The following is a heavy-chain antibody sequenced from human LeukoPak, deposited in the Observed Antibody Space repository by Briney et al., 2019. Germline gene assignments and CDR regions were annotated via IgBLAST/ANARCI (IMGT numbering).Heavy chain of an antibody. D-gene: IGHD5-12*01. Sequence: GGSLRLSCAASGFTFSSYGMHWVRQAPGKGLEWVAVISYDGSNKYYAGSVKGRFTISRDNSKNTLYLQMNSLRAEDTAVYYCAKSIGPIVATILDYWGQGTLVTVSS. CDR3: AKSIGPIVATILDY. J-gene: IGHJ4*02. V-gene: IGHV3-30*18. CDR1: GFTFSSYG. CDR2: ISYDGSNK.